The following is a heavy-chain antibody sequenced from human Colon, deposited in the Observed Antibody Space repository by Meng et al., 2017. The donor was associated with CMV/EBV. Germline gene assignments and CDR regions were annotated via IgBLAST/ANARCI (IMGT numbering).Heavy chain of an antibody. CDR2: IGTAGDT. V-gene: IGHV3-13*01. J-gene: IGHJ4*02. Sequence: GESLKISCAASGFTFSSYDMHWVRQATGKGLEWVSAIGTAGDTYYPGSVKGRFTISRENAKNSLYLQMNSLRAGDTAVYYCARVVPGAVGSISYFDSWGQGTLVTVSS. D-gene: IGHD6-19*01. CDR1: GFTFSSYD. CDR3: ARVVPGAVGSISYFDS.